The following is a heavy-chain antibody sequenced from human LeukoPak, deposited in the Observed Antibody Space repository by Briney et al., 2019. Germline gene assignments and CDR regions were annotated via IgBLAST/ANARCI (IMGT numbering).Heavy chain of an antibody. Sequence: ASVKVSCKAYGYTFTSYYMHWVRQAPGQGLEWMGWMNPNSGNTGYAQKFQGRTTITRDTSTSTAYMELSGLRSDDTAVYYCARGYSSSWYTGGHWGHGTLVSVSS. D-gene: IGHD6-13*01. CDR1: GYTFTSYY. V-gene: IGHV1-8*03. J-gene: IGHJ4*01. CDR3: ARGYSSSWYTGGH. CDR2: MNPNSGNT.